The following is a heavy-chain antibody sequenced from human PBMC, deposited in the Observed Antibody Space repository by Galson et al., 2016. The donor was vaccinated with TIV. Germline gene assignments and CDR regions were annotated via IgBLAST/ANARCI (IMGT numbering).Heavy chain of an antibody. CDR3: ARPSDSSWYFDL. CDR1: GDSFSNYY. D-gene: IGHD6-13*01. CDR2: IVPIYRSP. Sequence: SVKVSCKASGDSFSNYYINWVRQAPGQGPEWMGGIVPIYRSPKYARRFQGRVTITADESTSTVFVELTGLTSDDTATYYCARPSDSSWYFDLWGRGTQVIVS. V-gene: IGHV1-69*13. J-gene: IGHJ2*01.